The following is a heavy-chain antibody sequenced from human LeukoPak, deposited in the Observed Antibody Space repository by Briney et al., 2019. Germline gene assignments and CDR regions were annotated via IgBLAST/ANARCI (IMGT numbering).Heavy chain of an antibody. CDR3: AKATGTLGS. Sequence: PGGSLRLSCAASGFSFSAYWMSWVRQAPAKGLEWVSTISNSNGNTYYADSVKGRFTISRDNSKNTLFLHMNSLAAEDTAIYYCAKATGTLGSWGQGTLVTVSS. J-gene: IGHJ4*02. CDR1: GFSFSAYW. V-gene: IGHV3-23*01. D-gene: IGHD1-1*01. CDR2: ISNSNGNT.